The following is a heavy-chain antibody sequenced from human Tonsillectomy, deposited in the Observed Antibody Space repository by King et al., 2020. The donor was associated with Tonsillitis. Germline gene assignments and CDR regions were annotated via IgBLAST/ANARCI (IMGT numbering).Heavy chain of an antibody. Sequence: QLQESGPGLVKPSETLSLTCTVSGGSISSYYWSWIRQPPGKGLEWIGYIYYSGSTNYNPSLKSRVTISVDTSKNQFSLKLRSVTAADTAVYYCARGAAGGWAAYYYYIDVWGKGTTVTVS. CDR2: IYYSGST. J-gene: IGHJ6*03. CDR1: GGSISSYY. CDR3: ARGAAGGWAAYYYYIDV. D-gene: IGHD6-19*01. V-gene: IGHV4-59*01.